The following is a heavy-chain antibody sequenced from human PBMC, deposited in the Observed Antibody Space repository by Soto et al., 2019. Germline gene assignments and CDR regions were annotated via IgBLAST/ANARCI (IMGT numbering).Heavy chain of an antibody. CDR3: ARLYCSSPSCYSVGAFGI. D-gene: IGHD2-2*01. J-gene: IGHJ3*02. CDR2: IWFDGSDK. CDR1: GFTFSNYG. Sequence: VGSLRLSCAASGFTFSNYGMHWVRQAPCKWLEWVALIWFDGSDKYYADSVKGRFTLSRDNSKNTVYLQMNSLRAEDTAVYYCARLYCSSPSCYSVGAFGIWGQGTMVTVSS. V-gene: IGHV3-33*03.